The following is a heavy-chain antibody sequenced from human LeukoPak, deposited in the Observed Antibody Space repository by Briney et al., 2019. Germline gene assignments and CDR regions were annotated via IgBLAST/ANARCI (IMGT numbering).Heavy chain of an antibody. J-gene: IGHJ4*02. V-gene: IGHV4-34*01. CDR2: INHSGST. Sequence: SETLSLTCAVYGGSFSGYYWSWIRQPPGKGLEWIGEINHSGSTNYNPSLKSRVTISVDTSKNQFSLKLSSVTAADTAVYYCARPLTYYYDSSGYFYWGQGTLVTVSS. D-gene: IGHD3-22*01. CDR1: GGSFSGYY. CDR3: ARPLTYYYDSSGYFY.